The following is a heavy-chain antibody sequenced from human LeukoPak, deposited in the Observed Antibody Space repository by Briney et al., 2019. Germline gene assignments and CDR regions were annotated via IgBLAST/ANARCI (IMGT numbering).Heavy chain of an antibody. CDR3: ARHGFGGYCSGSSCYFAY. V-gene: IGHV4-39*01. J-gene: IGHJ4*02. CDR2: ICYSGSTYSSGST. D-gene: IGHD2-15*01. Sequence: SETLSLTCTVSGGSISSSNYCGGWIRQPPGKGLEWIGSICYSGSTYSSGSTYCNPSLKSRVTISVDTSNNQFSLKLSSVTAADTAVYYCARHGFGGYCSGSSCYFAYWGQGTLVTVSS. CDR1: GGSISSSNYC.